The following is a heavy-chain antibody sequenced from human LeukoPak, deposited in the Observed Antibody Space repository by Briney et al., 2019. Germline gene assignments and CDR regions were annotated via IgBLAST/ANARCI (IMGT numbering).Heavy chain of an antibody. CDR1: GYSFDTYY. J-gene: IGHJ4*02. Sequence: ASVKVSCKSSGYSFDTYYMHWIRQAPGQGLEWMGIINPSGTSSTTQKLHGRITMTRDMSTGTVYMELSSLRSEDTAVYYCARDMTTQGSREGISDCWGQGTLVTVSS. D-gene: IGHD3-10*01. CDR2: INPSGTS. CDR3: ARDMTTQGSREGISDC. V-gene: IGHV1-46*02.